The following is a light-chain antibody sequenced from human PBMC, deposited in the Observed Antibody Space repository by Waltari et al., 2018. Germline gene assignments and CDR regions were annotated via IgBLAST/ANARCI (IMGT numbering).Light chain of an antibody. CDR2: RNN. CDR1: RANIGSNT. CDR3: AAWDDSLNVWV. Sequence: QSVLTQPPSASGTPGQRVTISCSGSRANIGSNTVNWYQQLPGTAPTLLIYRNNPRPSGVPDRFSGSKSGTSASLAISGLQSEDEADYYCAAWDDSLNVWVFGGGTKLTVL. V-gene: IGLV1-44*01. J-gene: IGLJ3*02.